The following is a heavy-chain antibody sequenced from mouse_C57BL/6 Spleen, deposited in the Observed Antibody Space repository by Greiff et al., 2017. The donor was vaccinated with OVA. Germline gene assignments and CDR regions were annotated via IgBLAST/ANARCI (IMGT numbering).Heavy chain of an antibody. Sequence: EVKLMESGGGLVKPGGSLKLSCAASGFTFSDYGMHWVRQAPEKGLEWVAYISSGSSTIYYADTVKGRFTIYRDNAKNTLFLQMTSLRSEDTAMYYCAGNPFAYWGQGTLVTVSA. CDR2: ISSGSSTI. CDR1: GFTFSDYG. J-gene: IGHJ3*01. CDR3: AGNPFAY. V-gene: IGHV5-17*01.